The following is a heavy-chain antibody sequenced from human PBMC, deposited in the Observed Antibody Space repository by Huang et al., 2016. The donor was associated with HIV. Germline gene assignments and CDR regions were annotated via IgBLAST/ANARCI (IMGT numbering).Heavy chain of an antibody. J-gene: IGHJ5*02. CDR1: GFPFSDYG. CDR2: MACDGTTK. CDR3: LKDQVGP. V-gene: IGHV3-30*19. D-gene: IGHD3-10*01. Sequence: QVQLVESGGGVVQPGGSLSLSCATSGFPFSDYGLHWVRQTPCKGLWWVAVMACDGTTKVYADSVEGRFTVSRDNSKSTRYLQMNSLRLEDTSIYYCLKDQVGPWGQGTLVTVSS.